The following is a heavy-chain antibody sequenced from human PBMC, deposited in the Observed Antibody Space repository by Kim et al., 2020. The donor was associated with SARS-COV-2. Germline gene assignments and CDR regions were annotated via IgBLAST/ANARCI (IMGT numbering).Heavy chain of an antibody. V-gene: IGHV3-74*01. D-gene: IGHD6-19*01. CDR3: ARRQFSSGWYYFDY. J-gene: IGHJ4*02. Sequence: YADAGKGRVTISRDNAKKTLYLQMNSLRAEDTAVYYCARRQFSSGWYYFDYWGQGTLITVSS.